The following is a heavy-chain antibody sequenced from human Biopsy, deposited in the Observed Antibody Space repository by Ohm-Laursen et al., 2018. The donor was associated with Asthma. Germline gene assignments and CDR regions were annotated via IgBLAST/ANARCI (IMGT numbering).Heavy chain of an antibody. CDR3: ARDFTIGSGSPFHF. Sequence: SLRLSCSASGFMFRSFGMHWVRQAPGKGLEWVSSISGLSRYKYYSDSLRGRVTISRDNAKGSLHLQMSSLRAEDTAVYFCARDFTIGSGSPFHFWGPGTLVTVSS. J-gene: IGHJ4*01. CDR1: GFMFRSFG. V-gene: IGHV3-21*01. D-gene: IGHD3-10*01. CDR2: ISGLSRYK.